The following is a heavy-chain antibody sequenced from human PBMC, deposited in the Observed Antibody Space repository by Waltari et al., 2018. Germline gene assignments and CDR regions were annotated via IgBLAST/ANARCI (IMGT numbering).Heavy chain of an antibody. D-gene: IGHD6-19*01. J-gene: IGHJ4*02. CDR3: ATKRESSASGFDY. V-gene: IGHV4-39*01. CDR2: IYYSGST. Sequence: QLQLQESGPGLVKPSETLSFTCTVSGGSISSSSYYWGWIRQPPGKGLEWIGSIYYSGSTYHNPSLKSRVPISVDTSKNQFSLKLSSVTAADTAVYYCATKRESSASGFDYWGQGTLVTVSS. CDR1: GGSISSSSYY.